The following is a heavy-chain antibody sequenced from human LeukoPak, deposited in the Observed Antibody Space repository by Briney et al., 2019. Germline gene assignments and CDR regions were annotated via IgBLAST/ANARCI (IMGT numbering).Heavy chain of an antibody. V-gene: IGHV4-4*02. J-gene: IGHJ6*03. CDR2: IYHSGST. Sequence: SETLSLTCAVSGGSISSSNWWSWVRQPPGKGLEWIGEIYHSGSTNYNPSLKSRVTISVDKSKNQFSLKLSSVTAADTAVYYCARELGDRAYGSGSYTYYYYMDVWGKGTTVTISS. D-gene: IGHD3-10*01. CDR1: GGSISSSNW. CDR3: ARELGDRAYGSGSYTYYYYMDV.